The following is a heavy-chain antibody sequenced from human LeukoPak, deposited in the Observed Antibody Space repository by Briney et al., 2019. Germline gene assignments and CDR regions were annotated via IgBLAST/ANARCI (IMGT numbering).Heavy chain of an antibody. V-gene: IGHV4-59*01. CDR1: GGSISIYY. D-gene: IGHD1-26*01. Sequence: PAETLSLTCTVSGGSISIYYWSWIRQPPGKGLEWIGYIYNSGSTNYNPSLRSRVSISVDTSKYQFSLKLNSVTAADTAVYYCVRDRELTYWSQGTLVTVSS. CDR2: IYNSGST. J-gene: IGHJ4*02. CDR3: VRDRELTY.